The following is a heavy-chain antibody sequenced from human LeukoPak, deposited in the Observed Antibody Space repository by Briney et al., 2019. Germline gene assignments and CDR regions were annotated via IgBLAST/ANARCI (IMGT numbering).Heavy chain of an antibody. CDR2: IYYSGST. Sequence: PSETLSLTCTVSGGSISSYYWGWIRQPPGKGLEWIGSIYYSGSTYYNPSLKSRVTISVDTSKNQFSLKLSSVTAADTAVYYCARAQELAPMDVWGKGTTVTVSS. CDR3: ARAQELAPMDV. J-gene: IGHJ6*03. D-gene: IGHD1-26*01. V-gene: IGHV4-39*07. CDR1: GGSISSYY.